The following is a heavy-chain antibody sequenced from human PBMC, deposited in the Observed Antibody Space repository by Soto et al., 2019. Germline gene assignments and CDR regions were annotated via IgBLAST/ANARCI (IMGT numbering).Heavy chain of an antibody. CDR1: GYTLTELS. V-gene: IGHV1-24*01. CDR3: ATGRDIFGVATKVSGMDV. Sequence: ASVKVSCKVSGYTLTELSMHWVRQAPGKGLEWMGGFDPEDGETIYAQKFQGRVTMTEDTSTDTAYTELSSLRSEDTAVYYCATGRDIFGVATKVSGMDVWGQGTTVTVSS. CDR2: FDPEDGET. J-gene: IGHJ6*02. D-gene: IGHD3-3*02.